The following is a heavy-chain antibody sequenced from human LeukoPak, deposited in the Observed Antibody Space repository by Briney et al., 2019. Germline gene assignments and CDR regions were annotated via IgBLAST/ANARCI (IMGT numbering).Heavy chain of an antibody. CDR1: GFTFSNYV. Sequence: GGSLRLSCAASGFTFSNYVMNWVRQAPGKGLEWVSGISDSGGSTYYADSVKGRFTISRDNSKNTLYLQMNSLRAEDTAIYYCAKCIVVPAASPGPIDYWGQGTLVTVSS. CDR2: ISDSGGST. V-gene: IGHV3-23*01. D-gene: IGHD2-2*01. CDR3: AKCIVVPAASPGPIDY. J-gene: IGHJ4*02.